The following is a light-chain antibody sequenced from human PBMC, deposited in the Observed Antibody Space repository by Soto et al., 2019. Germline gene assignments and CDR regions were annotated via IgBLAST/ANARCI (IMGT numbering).Light chain of an antibody. CDR3: SSYTSSSTLLYV. V-gene: IGLV2-14*01. CDR2: DVS. Sequence: QSALTLPASVSGSPGQSITISCTGTSSDVGGYNYVSWYQQHPGKAPKLMIYDVSNRPSGVSNRFSGSKSGNTAALTISGLQSEDETDYYRSSYTSSSTLLYVFGPGTKVTVL. J-gene: IGLJ1*01. CDR1: SSDVGGYNY.